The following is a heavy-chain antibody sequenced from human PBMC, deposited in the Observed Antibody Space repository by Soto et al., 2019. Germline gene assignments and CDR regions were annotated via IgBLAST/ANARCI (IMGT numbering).Heavy chain of an antibody. CDR3: AKDGLAVAGWMDY. J-gene: IGHJ4*02. D-gene: IGHD6-19*01. CDR2: ISAGGDNT. V-gene: IGHV3-23*01. CDR1: GFTFSTYA. Sequence: GGSLRLSCAASGFTFSTYAINWVRQAPGKGLEWVSTISAGGDNTYYADSVKGRFTISRDNSKNTLYLQMNSLRAEDAAVYYCAKDGLAVAGWMDYWGQGSPVTVSS.